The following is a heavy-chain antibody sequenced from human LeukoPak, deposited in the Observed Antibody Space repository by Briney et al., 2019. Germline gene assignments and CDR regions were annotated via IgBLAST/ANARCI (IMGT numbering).Heavy chain of an antibody. CDR3: ARASPGGADFDY. CDR2: IYYSGGT. Sequence: SETLSLTCTVSGGSISSGDYYWSWIRQPPGKGLEWIGYIYYSGGTYYNPSLKSRVTISVDTSKNQFSLKLSSVTAADTAVYYCARASPGGADFDYWGQGTLVTVSS. V-gene: IGHV4-30-4*01. J-gene: IGHJ4*02. D-gene: IGHD1-14*01. CDR1: GGSISSGDYY.